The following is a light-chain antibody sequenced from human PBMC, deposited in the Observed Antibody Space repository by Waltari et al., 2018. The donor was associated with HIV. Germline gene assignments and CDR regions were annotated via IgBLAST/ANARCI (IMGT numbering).Light chain of an antibody. CDR1: SPNIGAGND. Sequence: QSVLTQPPSVSGAPGQRVTISCTGSSPNIGAGNDVHWYQQFPGTAPKLLIFGNNGRPSGVPDRFPGSKSGTSASLAITGLQTADEADYYCQSHDNSLSGSRVFGGGTKLTVL. J-gene: IGLJ2*01. V-gene: IGLV1-40*01. CDR2: GNN. CDR3: QSHDNSLSGSRV.